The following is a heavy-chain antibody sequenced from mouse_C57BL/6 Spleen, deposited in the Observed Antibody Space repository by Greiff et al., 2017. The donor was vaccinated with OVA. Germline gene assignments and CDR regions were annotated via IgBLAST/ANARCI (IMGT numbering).Heavy chain of an antibody. CDR3: ARDADGNGWFAY. CDR1: GFTFSDFY. J-gene: IGHJ3*01. Sequence: EVKLVDSGGGLVQSGRSLRLSCATSGFTFSDFYMEWVRQAPGKGLEWIAASRNKANDYTTEYSASVKGRFIVSRDTSQSILYLQMNALRAEDTAIYYCARDADGNGWFAYWGQGTLVTVSA. V-gene: IGHV7-1*01. CDR2: SRNKANDYTT. D-gene: IGHD2-1*01.